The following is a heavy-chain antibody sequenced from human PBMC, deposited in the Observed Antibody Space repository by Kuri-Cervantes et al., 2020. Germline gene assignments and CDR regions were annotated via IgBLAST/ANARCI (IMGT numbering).Heavy chain of an antibody. J-gene: IGHJ4*02. V-gene: IGHV3-30-3*01. CDR3: ARDLPLED. Sequence: GESLKISCAASGFTFNSYAMHWVRQAPGKGLEWVAVISYDGSNKYYADSVKGRFTISRDNSKNTLYLQMNSLRAEDTAVYYCARDLPLEDWGQGTLVTVSS. D-gene: IGHD1-1*01. CDR2: ISYDGSNK. CDR1: GFTFNSYA.